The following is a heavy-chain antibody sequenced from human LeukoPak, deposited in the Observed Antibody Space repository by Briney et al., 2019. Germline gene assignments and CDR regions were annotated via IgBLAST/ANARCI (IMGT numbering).Heavy chain of an antibody. CDR1: GYSFTDYY. V-gene: IGHV1-2*02. J-gene: IGHJ5*02. CDR2: INPNSGGT. D-gene: IGHD2-21*01. Sequence: ASVKDSCKTSGYSFTDYYMHWVRQAPGQGLEWMGWINPNSGGTSSAQKFQGRVTMTRDTSITTVYMEMSWLTSDDTAIYYCVRADRLHGGPYLIGPWGQGTLVTVSS. CDR3: VRADRLHGGPYLIGP.